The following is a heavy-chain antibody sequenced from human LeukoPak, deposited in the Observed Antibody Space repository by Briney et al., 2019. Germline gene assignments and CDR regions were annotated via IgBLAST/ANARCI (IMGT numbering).Heavy chain of an antibody. CDR1: GGTFSSYA. D-gene: IGHD1-7*01. CDR3: AGRRTTEIGGSVLDY. CDR2: IIPILGIA. J-gene: IGHJ4*02. V-gene: IGHV1-69*04. Sequence: GASVKVSCKASGGTFSSYAISGVRQAPGQGLEWMGRIIPILGIANYAQKFQGRVTITADKSTSTAYMELSSLRSEDTAVYDCAGRRTTEIGGSVLDYWGQGTLVTVSS.